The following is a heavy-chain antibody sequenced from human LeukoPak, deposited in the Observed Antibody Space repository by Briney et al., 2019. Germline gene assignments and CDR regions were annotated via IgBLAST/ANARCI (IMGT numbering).Heavy chain of an antibody. CDR2: MYYSGST. D-gene: IGHD3-22*01. Sequence: PSQTLSLTCTVSGGSISSGDYYWSWIRQPPGKGLEWIAYMYYSGSTYYNPSLKSRVTMSADTSKNQHSLKLSSVTAADTAVYYCARLYYYDSRIDPWGQGILVTVSS. J-gene: IGHJ5*02. CDR1: GGSISSGDYY. V-gene: IGHV4-30-4*01. CDR3: ARLYYYDSRIDP.